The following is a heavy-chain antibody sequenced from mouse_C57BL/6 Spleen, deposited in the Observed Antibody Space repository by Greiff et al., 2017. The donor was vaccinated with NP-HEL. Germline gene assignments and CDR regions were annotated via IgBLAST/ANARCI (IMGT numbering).Heavy chain of an antibody. CDR1: GYTFTSYW. CDR3: ARGDSSGTDFDY. J-gene: IGHJ2*01. Sequence: VQLQQPGAELVKPGASVKLSCKASGYTFTSYWMHWVKQRPGQGLEWIGMIHPNSGSTNYNEKFKSKATLTVDKSSSTAYMQLSSLTSEDSAVYYCARGDSSGTDFDYWGQGTTLTVSS. V-gene: IGHV1-64*01. D-gene: IGHD3-2*02. CDR2: IHPNSGST.